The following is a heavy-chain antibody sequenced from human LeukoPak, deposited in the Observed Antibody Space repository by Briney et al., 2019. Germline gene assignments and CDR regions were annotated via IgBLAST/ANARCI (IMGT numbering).Heavy chain of an antibody. J-gene: IGHJ4*02. CDR3: ARVRGYSYGYRPAPSYYFDY. CDR2: INHSGST. Sequence: KSSETLSLTCAVYGGSFSGYYWSWIRQPPGKGLEWIGEINHSGSTNYNPSLKSRVTISVDTSKNQFSLKLSSVTAADTAVYYCARVRGYSYGYRPAPSYYFDYWGQGTLVTVSS. D-gene: IGHD5-18*01. V-gene: IGHV4-34*01. CDR1: GGSFSGYY.